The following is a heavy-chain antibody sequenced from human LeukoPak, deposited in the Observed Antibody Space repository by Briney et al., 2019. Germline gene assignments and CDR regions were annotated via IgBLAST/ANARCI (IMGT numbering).Heavy chain of an antibody. J-gene: IGHJ6*03. V-gene: IGHV3-7*01. Sequence: GGSLRLSCAASGFNSGNYWMSWVRQAPGQRLEWLANIKQDGIETYYLDSVRGRFTISRDSARNSVYLQMNSLRAEDTAVYYCARPPWGISAAAMDVWGKGTTVTVSS. CDR1: GFNSGNYW. CDR3: ARPPWGISAAAMDV. D-gene: IGHD6-13*01. CDR2: IKQDGIET.